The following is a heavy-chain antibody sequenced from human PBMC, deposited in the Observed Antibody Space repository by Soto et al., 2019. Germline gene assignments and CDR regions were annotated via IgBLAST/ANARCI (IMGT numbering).Heavy chain of an antibody. CDR1: GYSISSSNW. V-gene: IGHV4-28*01. CDR2: IYYSGTT. Sequence: QVQLQESGPGLVKPSDTLSLTCAVSGYSISSSNWWGWIRQPPGKGLEWIGDIYYSGTTSYNPSLKSRVTMSVDTSKNQFSPKLTSVTAVDTAVYYCARREIQGPIDYWGQGTLVTGSS. J-gene: IGHJ4*02. D-gene: IGHD1-26*01. CDR3: ARREIQGPIDY.